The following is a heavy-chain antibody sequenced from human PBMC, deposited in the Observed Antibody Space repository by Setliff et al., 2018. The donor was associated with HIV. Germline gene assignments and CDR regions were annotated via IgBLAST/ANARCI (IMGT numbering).Heavy chain of an antibody. CDR1: GYSISSGYY. CDR3: ARGRGVRGVNDAFDI. V-gene: IGHV4-38-2*02. D-gene: IGHD3-10*01. J-gene: IGHJ3*02. CDR2: IYHSGST. Sequence: SETLSLTCTVSGYSISSGYYWGWIRQPPGKGLEWIGSIYHSGSTFYNPSLKSRVTISVDTSKNQFSLNLTSVTATDTAVYYCARGRGVRGVNDAFDIWGQGTMVTVSS.